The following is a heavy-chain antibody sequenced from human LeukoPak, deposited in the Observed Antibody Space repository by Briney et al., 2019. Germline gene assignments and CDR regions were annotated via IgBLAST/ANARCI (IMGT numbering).Heavy chain of an antibody. V-gene: IGHV1-46*01. Sequence: ASVKVSCKASGYTFTSYYMHWVRQAPGQGLEWMGIINPSGGSTSYAQKLQGRVTMTRDTSTSTVYMELSSLRSEDTAVYYCARDQYDSGGYDSPDAFDIWGQGTMVTVSS. D-gene: IGHD3-22*01. CDR2: INPSGGST. CDR3: ARDQYDSGGYDSPDAFDI. CDR1: GYTFTSYY. J-gene: IGHJ3*02.